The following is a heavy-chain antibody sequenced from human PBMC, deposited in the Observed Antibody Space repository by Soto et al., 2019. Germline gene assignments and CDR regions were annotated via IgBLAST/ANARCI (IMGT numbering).Heavy chain of an antibody. V-gene: IGHV1-3*01. Sequence: QVQLVQSGAEVKKPGASVKVSCKASGYTFTGYAILWVRQAPGQRLEWMGWIKAGNGNTKYSQKSQGRVTITRDTSASTAYMELSSLRSEDTAVYYCARAQNLEMATPWGQGTLVTVSS. J-gene: IGHJ4*02. CDR1: GYTFTGYA. D-gene: IGHD5-12*01. CDR2: IKAGNGNT. CDR3: ARAQNLEMATP.